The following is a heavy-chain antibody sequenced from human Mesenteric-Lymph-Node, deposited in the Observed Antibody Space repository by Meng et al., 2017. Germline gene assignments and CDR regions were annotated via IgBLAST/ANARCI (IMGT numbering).Heavy chain of an antibody. D-gene: IGHD6-19*01. J-gene: IGHJ4*02. CDR3: ARVSSGWDYFDY. CDR1: GGSGSSGGYY. Sequence: VQPEESGPGRVKPSQSLSLTCTVCGGSGSSGGYYLTWIRQHPGKGLEWFGHIYYSGSTFYNPSLKRRVIISIDTSKNQFSLNLRSVTAADTAVYYCARVSSGWDYFDYWGQGTLVTVSS. V-gene: IGHV4-31*03. CDR2: IYYSGST.